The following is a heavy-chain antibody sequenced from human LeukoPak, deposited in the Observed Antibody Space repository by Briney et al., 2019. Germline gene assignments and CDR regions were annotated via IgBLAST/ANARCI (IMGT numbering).Heavy chain of an antibody. CDR2: IYSGGNT. D-gene: IGHD2-2*01. Sequence: GGSLRLSCAASGFTVSINYMSWVRQAPGKGLEWVSVIYSGGNTYYADSVKGRFTISRDNSKNTVYLQMNSLRAEDTAVRYCARGETSSYDYWGQGTLVTVSS. CDR3: ARGETSSYDY. V-gene: IGHV3-53*01. CDR1: GFTVSINY. J-gene: IGHJ4*02.